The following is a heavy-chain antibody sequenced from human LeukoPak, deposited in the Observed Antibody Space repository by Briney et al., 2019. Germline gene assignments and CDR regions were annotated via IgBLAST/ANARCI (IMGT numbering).Heavy chain of an antibody. V-gene: IGHV3-21*04. CDR1: GFTFRSYS. CDR3: AKDIGDFWSGSPYYYGMDV. Sequence: GGSLRLSCAGSGFTFRSYSMNWVRQAPGKGLEWVSGISSNSYYIYYADSVKGRFTISRDNAKNSLYLQMNSLRAEDTAVYYCAKDIGDFWSGSPYYYGMDVWGQGTTVTVSS. D-gene: IGHD3-3*01. CDR2: ISSNSYYI. J-gene: IGHJ6*02.